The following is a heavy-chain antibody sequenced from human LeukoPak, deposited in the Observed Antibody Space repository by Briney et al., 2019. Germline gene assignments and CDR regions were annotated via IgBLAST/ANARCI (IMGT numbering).Heavy chain of an antibody. V-gene: IGHV1-2*02. CDR1: GYTFTGYY. CDR3: ARDPGTDAFDI. CDR2: INPNSGGT. J-gene: IGHJ3*02. D-gene: IGHD3-10*01. Sequence: ASVKVSCKASGYTFTGYYMHWVRQAPGQGPEWMGWINPNSGGTTYAQKFQGRVTMTRDTSISTAYMELSRLRSDDTAVYYCARDPGTDAFDIWGQGTMVTVSS.